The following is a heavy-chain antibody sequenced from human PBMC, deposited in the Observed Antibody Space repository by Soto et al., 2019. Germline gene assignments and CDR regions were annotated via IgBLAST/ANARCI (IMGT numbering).Heavy chain of an antibody. CDR1: GFTFSNYA. CDR3: AKDKSRGVTVTPDY. CDR2: ISGAGGVT. Sequence: EVQLLESGGGLVQPGGSLRLSCAVSGFTFSNYAMTWVRQAPGKGPEWVSSISGAGGVTHYADSVRGRFTISRENSKNTLYLQMNSLRAEDTAIYYCAKDKSRGVTVTPDYWGQGTLVTVSS. J-gene: IGHJ4*02. V-gene: IGHV3-23*01. D-gene: IGHD4-17*01.